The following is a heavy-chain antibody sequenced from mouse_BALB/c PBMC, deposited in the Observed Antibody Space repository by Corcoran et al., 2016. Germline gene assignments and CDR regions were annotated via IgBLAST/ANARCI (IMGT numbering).Heavy chain of an antibody. CDR1: GYTFTDYV. CDR3: ARGFYYGSRGFAY. D-gene: IGHD1-1*01. Sequence: QVQLQQSGPELVKPGASVKMSCKASGYTFTDYVISWVKQRTGQGLEWIGEIYPGSGSTYYNEKFKGKATLTADKSSNTAYMQRSSLTSEDSAVYFGARGFYYGSRGFAYWGQGTLVTVSA. J-gene: IGHJ3*01. V-gene: IGHV1-81*01. CDR2: IYPGSGST.